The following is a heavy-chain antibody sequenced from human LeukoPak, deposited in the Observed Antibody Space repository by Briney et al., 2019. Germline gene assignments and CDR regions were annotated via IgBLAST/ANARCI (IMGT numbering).Heavy chain of an antibody. Sequence: GGSLRLSCAASGFTFSSYSMNWVRQAPGKGLEWVSSISSSSSYIYYADSVKGRFTISRDNAKNSLYLQMNSQRAEDTAVYYCARGYYSTLRFDYWGQGTRVTVS. CDR3: ARGYYSTLRFDY. J-gene: IGHJ4*02. V-gene: IGHV3-21*01. CDR2: ISSSSSYI. CDR1: GFTFSSYS. D-gene: IGHD3-22*01.